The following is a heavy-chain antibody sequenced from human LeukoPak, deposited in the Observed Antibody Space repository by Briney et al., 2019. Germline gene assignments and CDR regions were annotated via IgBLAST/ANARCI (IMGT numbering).Heavy chain of an antibody. D-gene: IGHD6-19*01. Sequence: SVKVSCKASGGTFSSYAISWVRQAPGQGLEWMGGIIPIFGTANYAQKFQGRVTITADEATSTAYMELSSLRSEDTAVYYCARVGSGWSFLYGMDVWGQGTTVTVSS. J-gene: IGHJ6*02. CDR1: GGTFSSYA. CDR3: ARVGSGWSFLYGMDV. V-gene: IGHV1-69*13. CDR2: IIPIFGTA.